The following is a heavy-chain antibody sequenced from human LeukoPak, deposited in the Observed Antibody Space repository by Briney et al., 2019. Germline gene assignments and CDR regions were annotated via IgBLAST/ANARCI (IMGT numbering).Heavy chain of an antibody. Sequence: ASVKVSCKASGGTFSSYAISWVRQAPGQGLEWMGGIIPIFGTANYAQKFQGRVTIAADESTSTAYMELSSLRSEDTAVYYCARDSSGWYYYYYYGMDVWGQGTTVTVSS. J-gene: IGHJ6*02. CDR3: ARDSSGWYYYYYYGMDV. D-gene: IGHD6-19*01. V-gene: IGHV1-69*13. CDR1: GGTFSSYA. CDR2: IIPIFGTA.